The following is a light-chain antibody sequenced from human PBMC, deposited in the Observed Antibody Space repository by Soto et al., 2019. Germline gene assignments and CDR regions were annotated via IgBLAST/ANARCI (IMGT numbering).Light chain of an antibody. CDR3: QQSYSTPT. J-gene: IGKJ1*01. V-gene: IGKV1-39*01. Sequence: DIQMTQSPSSLSASVGDRDTITCRASQSITNYLNWYQHKPGKAPKLLIYTASTLQSGVPLRFSGSGSGTDFTLTISGLQPEDCATYYCQQSYSTPTFGQGTKVEI. CDR1: QSITNY. CDR2: TAS.